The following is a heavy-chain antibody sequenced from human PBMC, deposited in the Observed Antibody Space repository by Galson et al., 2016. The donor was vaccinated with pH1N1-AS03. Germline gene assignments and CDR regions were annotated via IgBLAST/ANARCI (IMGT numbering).Heavy chain of an antibody. CDR2: INHSGNT. CDR1: VGSFSGYY. CDR3: ARAYGYGDYGIDH. Sequence: SETLSLTCAVYVGSFSGYYWSWIRQPPGQGLEWIGEINHSGNTNYNPSLKSRVTISVDTSKNQFSLKLTSVTAADTAVYYCARAYGYGDYGIDHWGQGTLVTVSS. D-gene: IGHD4-17*01. J-gene: IGHJ4*02. V-gene: IGHV4-34*01.